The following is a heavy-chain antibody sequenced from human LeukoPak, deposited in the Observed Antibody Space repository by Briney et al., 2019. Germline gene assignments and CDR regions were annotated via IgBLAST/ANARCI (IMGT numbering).Heavy chain of an antibody. CDR1: GFTVSSNY. V-gene: IGHV3-53*01. Sequence: GGSLRLSCAASGFTVSSNYMSWVRQAPGKGLEWVSVIYSGGSTYYADSVKGRFTISRDNSKNTLYLQMNSPRAEDTAVYYCAKAYYYGSGSYYMGWYYMDVWGKGTTVTVTS. CDR3: AKAYYYGSGSYYMGWYYMDV. D-gene: IGHD3-10*01. CDR2: IYSGGST. J-gene: IGHJ6*03.